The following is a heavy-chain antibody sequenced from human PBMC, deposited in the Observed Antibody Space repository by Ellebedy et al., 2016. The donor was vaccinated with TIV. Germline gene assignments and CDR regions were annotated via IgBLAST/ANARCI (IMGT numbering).Heavy chain of an antibody. V-gene: IGHV4-38-2*02. J-gene: IGHJ4*02. Sequence: SETLSLTXAVPGFSLGSGYYWGWVRQSPGQGLEWIGNIFHFGHTRYNPSLKSRATISIDTSKNQFSLRLTSVTAADTAIYYCTRDPWGTADFPDYGLYFLDYWGPGALVTVSS. CDR3: TRDPWGTADFPDYGLYFLDY. D-gene: IGHD4-17*01. CDR2: IFHFGHT. CDR1: GFSLGSGYY.